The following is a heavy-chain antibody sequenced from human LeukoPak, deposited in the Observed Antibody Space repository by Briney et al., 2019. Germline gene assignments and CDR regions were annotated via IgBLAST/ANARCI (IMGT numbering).Heavy chain of an antibody. V-gene: IGHV4-34*01. CDR3: ASNYVWGSYRYTRPFDY. D-gene: IGHD3-16*02. CDR1: GVSFSGYY. J-gene: IGHJ4*02. Sequence: PSETLSLTCAVYGVSFSGYYWSWIRQPPGKGLEWIGEINHSGSTNYNPSLKSRVTISVDTSKNQFSLKLSSVTAADTAVYYCASNYVWGSYRYTRPFDYWGQGTLVTVSS. CDR2: INHSGST.